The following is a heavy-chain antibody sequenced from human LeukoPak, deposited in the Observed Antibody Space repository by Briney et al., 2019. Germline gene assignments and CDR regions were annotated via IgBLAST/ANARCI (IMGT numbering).Heavy chain of an antibody. Sequence: ASVKVSCKASGYTFTSYDINWVRQATGQGLEWMRWRNPNSGNTGYAQKFQGRVTMTRNTSISTAYMELSSLRSEDTAVYYCARGVSRRGSTSLYYFDYWGQGTLVTVSS. D-gene: IGHD2-2*01. V-gene: IGHV1-8*01. CDR2: RNPNSGNT. CDR1: GYTFTSYD. CDR3: ARGVSRRGSTSLYYFDY. J-gene: IGHJ4*02.